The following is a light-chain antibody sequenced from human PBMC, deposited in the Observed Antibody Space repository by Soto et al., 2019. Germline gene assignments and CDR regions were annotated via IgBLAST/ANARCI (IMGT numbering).Light chain of an antibody. J-gene: IGLJ1*01. CDR1: SSDVGGYNF. Sequence: QSALTQPRSVSGSPGQSVTISCTGTSSDVGGYNFVSWYQQHPGKAPKLMIYDVSKRPSGVPDRFSGSKSGNTASLTISGLHSDDEADNYCCSSAGSYTYVFGTGTKLTVL. V-gene: IGLV2-11*01. CDR3: CSSAGSYTYV. CDR2: DVS.